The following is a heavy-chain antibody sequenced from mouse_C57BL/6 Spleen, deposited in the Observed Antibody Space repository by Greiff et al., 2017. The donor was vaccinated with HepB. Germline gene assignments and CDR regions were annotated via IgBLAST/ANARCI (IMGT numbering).Heavy chain of an antibody. Sequence: QVQLQQSGPELVKPGASVKLSCKASGYTFTSYDINWVQQRPGQGLEWIGWVYPRDGSTKYNEKFKGKATLTVDTSSSTAYMELHSLTSEDSAVYFCARSPASKFFDYWGQGTTLTVSS. CDR1: GYTFTSYD. CDR2: VYPRDGST. CDR3: ARSPASKFFDY. J-gene: IGHJ2*01. V-gene: IGHV1-85*01. D-gene: IGHD6-1*01.